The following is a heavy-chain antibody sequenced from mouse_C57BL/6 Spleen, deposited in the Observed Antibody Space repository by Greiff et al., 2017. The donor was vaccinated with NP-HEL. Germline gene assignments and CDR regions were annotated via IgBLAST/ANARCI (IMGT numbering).Heavy chain of an antibody. D-gene: IGHD1-1*01. CDR3: ARRVLRGLAMDY. CDR2: IYPGDGDT. J-gene: IGHJ4*01. Sequence: QVQLQQSGPELVKPGASVKISCKASGYAFSSSWMNWVKQRPGKGLEWIGRIYPGDGDTNYNGKFKGKATLTADKSSSTAYMQLSSLTSEDSAVYFCARRVLRGLAMDYWGQGTSVTVSS. CDR1: GYAFSSSW. V-gene: IGHV1-82*01.